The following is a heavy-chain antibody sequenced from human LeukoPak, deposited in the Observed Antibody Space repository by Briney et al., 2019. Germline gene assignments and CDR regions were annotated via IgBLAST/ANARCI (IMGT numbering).Heavy chain of an antibody. J-gene: IGHJ6*04. V-gene: IGHV3-48*03. Sequence: GGSLRLSCAASGFTFSSYEMNWVRQAPGKGLEWVSYISSSGSTIYYADSVKGRFTISRDNAKNSLYLQMDSLRAEDTAVYYCAPGSGSYYYYYYGMDVWGRGTTVTVSS. CDR3: APGSGSYYYYYYGMDV. CDR1: GFTFSSYE. CDR2: ISSSGSTI. D-gene: IGHD3-10*01.